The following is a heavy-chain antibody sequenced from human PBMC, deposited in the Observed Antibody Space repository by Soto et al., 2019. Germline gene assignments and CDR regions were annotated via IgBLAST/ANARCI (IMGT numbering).Heavy chain of an antibody. CDR2: IGTAGDT. D-gene: IGHD3-9*01. CDR1: GFTFSSYD. V-gene: IGHV3-13*01. CDR3: ARAPRLGPYYYGMDV. Sequence: LRLSCAASGFTFSSYDMHWVRQATGKGLEWVSAIGTAGDTYYPGSVKGRFTISRENAKNSLYLQMNSLRAGDTAVYYCARAPRLGPYYYGMDVWGQGTTVTVSS. J-gene: IGHJ6*02.